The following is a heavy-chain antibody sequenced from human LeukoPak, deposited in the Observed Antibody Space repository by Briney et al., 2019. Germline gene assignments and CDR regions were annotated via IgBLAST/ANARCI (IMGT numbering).Heavy chain of an antibody. J-gene: IGHJ4*02. CDR1: GFAFSNYA. CDR3: AKRDYSNYALDY. V-gene: IGHV3-23*01. CDR2: ISGSGGST. Sequence: GGSLRLSCAASGFAFSNYAMSWVRQAPGKGLEWVSTISGSGGSTYYADSVEGRFTISRDNSKSMLYLQMNSLRAEDTAVYYCAKRDYSNYALDYWGQGTLVTVSS. D-gene: IGHD4-11*01.